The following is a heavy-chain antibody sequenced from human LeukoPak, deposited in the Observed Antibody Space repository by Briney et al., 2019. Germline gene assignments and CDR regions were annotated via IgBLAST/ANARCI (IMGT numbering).Heavy chain of an antibody. CDR2: IYSSGSY. CDR1: GGSISSYY. D-gene: IGHD2-15*01. Sequence: SETLSLTCTASGGSISSYYLSWIRQPAGKGLEWIGRIYSSGSYNYNPSLKSRVTMSVDTSKNQFSLKLSSVTAADTAVYYCARDRLGYCSGGSCYLGYYFDYWGQGTLVTVSS. CDR3: ARDRLGYCSGGSCYLGYYFDY. J-gene: IGHJ4*02. V-gene: IGHV4-4*07.